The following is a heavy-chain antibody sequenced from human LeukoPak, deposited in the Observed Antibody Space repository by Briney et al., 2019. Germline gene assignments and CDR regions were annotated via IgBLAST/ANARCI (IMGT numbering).Heavy chain of an antibody. CDR2: INSRGDNT. CDR3: AKDHSFYYDSSGYPGY. D-gene: IGHD3-22*01. V-gene: IGHV3-64*01. Sequence: GGSLRLSCAASGFSFSRFALHWVRQGPGKGLEHVSAINSRGDNTYYANSVKGRFTISRDNSKNMLYLQMGSLRAEDTAVYYCAKDHSFYYDSSGYPGYWGQGTLVTVSS. CDR1: GFSFSRFA. J-gene: IGHJ4*02.